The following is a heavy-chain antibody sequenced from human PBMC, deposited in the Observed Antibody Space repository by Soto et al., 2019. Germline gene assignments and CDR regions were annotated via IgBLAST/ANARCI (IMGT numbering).Heavy chain of an antibody. CDR1: GFTFSSYG. CDR2: ISYDGSNK. Sequence: PGGSLRLSCAASGFTFSSYGMHWVRQAPGKGLEWVAVISYDGSNKYYADSVKGRFTISRDNSKNTLYLQMNSLRAEDTAVYYCARDGLVLGLNYYDSSGYSSRHDAFDIWGQGTMVTVS. D-gene: IGHD3-22*01. J-gene: IGHJ3*02. CDR3: ARDGLVLGLNYYDSSGYSSRHDAFDI. V-gene: IGHV3-30*03.